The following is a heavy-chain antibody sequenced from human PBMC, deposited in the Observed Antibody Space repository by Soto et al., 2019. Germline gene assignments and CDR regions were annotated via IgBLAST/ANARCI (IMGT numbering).Heavy chain of an antibody. D-gene: IGHD4-17*01. CDR1: GYTFTSYA. CDR2: INAGNGNT. J-gene: IGHJ6*02. CDR3: ARGYGDCGGMDV. Sequence: QVQLVQSGAEVKKPGASVKVSCKASGYTFTSYAMHWVRQAPGQRLEWMGWINAGNGNTKYSQKFQGRVTITRDTSASTAYMELSSLRSEDTAVYYCARGYGDCGGMDVWDQGTTVTVSS. V-gene: IGHV1-3*01.